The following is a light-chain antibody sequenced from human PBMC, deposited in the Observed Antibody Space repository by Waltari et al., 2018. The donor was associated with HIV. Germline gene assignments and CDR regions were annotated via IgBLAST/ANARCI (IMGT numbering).Light chain of an antibody. Sequence: HSALTQPASVSGSPGQSITLSCSGTSSDVGGYHYVSWYQQHPGKAPKLVIYDVGNRPSGVSHRFSGSKSGDTASLTISGLQAEDEADYYCSSFSSSSTLYVFGTGTKVTVL. CDR1: SSDVGGYHY. J-gene: IGLJ1*01. V-gene: IGLV2-14*03. CDR2: DVG. CDR3: SSFSSSSTLYV.